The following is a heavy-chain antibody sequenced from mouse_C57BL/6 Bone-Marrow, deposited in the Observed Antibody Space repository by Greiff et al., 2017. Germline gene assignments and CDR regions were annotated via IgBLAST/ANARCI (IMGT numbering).Heavy chain of an antibody. CDR1: GFSLSTFGMG. Sequence: VKLMESGPGILQPSPTLSLTCSFSGFSLSTFGMGVGWIRPPPGKGMEWLAHTWWDDDKYYNPALKSRPTTSKDTSKNQLFLKIAKVDTADSATYYCAVYYCSSSDIFDYWGRGTTLTVSS. J-gene: IGHJ2*01. V-gene: IGHV8-8*01. D-gene: IGHD1-1*01. CDR3: AVYYCSSSDIFDY. CDR2: TWWDDDK.